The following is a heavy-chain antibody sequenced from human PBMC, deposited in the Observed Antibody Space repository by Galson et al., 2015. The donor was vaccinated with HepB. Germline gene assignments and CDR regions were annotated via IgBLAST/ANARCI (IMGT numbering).Heavy chain of an antibody. Sequence: SVKVSCKASGYTFTGYYMHWVRQAPGQGLEWMGWINPNSGGTNYAQKFQGWVTMTRDTSISTAYMELSRLRSDDTAVYYCARGPIEYYYYYMDVWGKGTTVTVSS. CDR1: GYTFTGYY. CDR3: ARGPIEYYYYYMDV. V-gene: IGHV1-2*04. J-gene: IGHJ6*03. CDR2: INPNSGGT.